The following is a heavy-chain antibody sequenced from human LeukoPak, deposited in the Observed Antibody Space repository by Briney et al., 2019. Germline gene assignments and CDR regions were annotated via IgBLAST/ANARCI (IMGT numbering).Heavy chain of an antibody. CDR3: ARGSVSY. V-gene: IGHV3-48*01. CDR2: ISSSSSTI. J-gene: IGHJ4*02. D-gene: IGHD3-10*01. Sequence: ETLSLTCSVSGYSISSGYYWGWVRQPPGKGLEWVSYISSSSSTIYYADSVKGRFTISRDNAKNSLYLQMNSLRAEDTAVYYCARGSVSYWGQGTLVTVSS. CDR1: GYSISSGYY.